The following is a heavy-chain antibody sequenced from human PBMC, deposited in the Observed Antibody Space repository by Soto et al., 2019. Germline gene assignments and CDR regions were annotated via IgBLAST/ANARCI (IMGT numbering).Heavy chain of an antibody. Sequence: GASVKVSCKASGGTFSSYAISWVRQAPGQGLEWMGGIIPIFGTANYAQKFQGRVTITADESTSTAYMELSSLRSEDTAVYYCARASTLDSVVVPPKPKTYYYYGMDVWGQGTTVTVSS. CDR1: GGTFSSYA. V-gene: IGHV1-69*13. J-gene: IGHJ6*02. CDR3: ARASTLDSVVVPPKPKTYYYYGMDV. CDR2: IIPIFGTA. D-gene: IGHD2-2*01.